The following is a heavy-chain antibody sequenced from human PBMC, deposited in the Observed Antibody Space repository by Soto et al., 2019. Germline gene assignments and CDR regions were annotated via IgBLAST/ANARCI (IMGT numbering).Heavy chain of an antibody. CDR3: ARSPVVTRGAFDI. J-gene: IGHJ3*02. V-gene: IGHV4-30-4*01. Sequence: SETLSLTCTVSGGSISSGDYYWSWIRQPPGKGQERIGYIYYSGSTYYNPSLKSRVTISVDTSKNQFSLKLSSVTAADTAVYYCARSPVVTRGAFDIWGQGTMVTVSS. CDR1: GGSISSGDYY. D-gene: IGHD2-21*02. CDR2: IYYSGST.